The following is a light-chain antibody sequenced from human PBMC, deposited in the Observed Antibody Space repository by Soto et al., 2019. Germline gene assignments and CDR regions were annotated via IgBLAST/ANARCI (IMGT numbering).Light chain of an antibody. CDR1: QGNSNF. CDR2: GAS. J-gene: IGKJ1*01. V-gene: IGKV1-27*01. CDR3: QRYNSAPQT. Sequence: DIQMTQSPSSLSASVGDRVTITCRASQGNSNFLAWYQQKPGEVPKLLIYGASTLQSGVPSRFSGSGSGTDFTLTISSLQPEDVATYYCQRYNSAPQTFGQGTKVEIK.